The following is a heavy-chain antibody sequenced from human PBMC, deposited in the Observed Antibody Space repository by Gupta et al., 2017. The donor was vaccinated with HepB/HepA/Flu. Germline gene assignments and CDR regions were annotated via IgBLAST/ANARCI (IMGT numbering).Heavy chain of an antibody. CDR2: ISWNSGSI. CDR3: AKLAGSYSGSYYYYYGMDV. D-gene: IGHD1-26*01. V-gene: IGHV3-9*01. J-gene: IGHJ6*02. CDR1: GFTFDDYA. Sequence: EVQLVESGGGLVQPGRSLRLSCAASGFTFDDYAMHWVRQAPGKGLEWVSGISWNSGSIGYADSVKGRFTISRDNAKNSLYLQMNSLRAEDTALYYCAKLAGSYSGSYYYYYGMDVWGQGTTVTVSS.